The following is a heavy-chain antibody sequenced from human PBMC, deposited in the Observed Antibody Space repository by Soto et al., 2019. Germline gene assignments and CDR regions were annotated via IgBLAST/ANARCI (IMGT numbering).Heavy chain of an antibody. CDR1: GGGLSGYY. CDR2: INHSGST. J-gene: IGHJ5*02. CDR3: ARGLLWRCGSGGSCRRINWFDP. V-gene: IGHV4-34*01. D-gene: IGHD2-15*01. Sequence: ETLSLTCAVYGGGLSGYYWSWIRQPPGKGLEGIGEINHSGSTNYNPSLKSRVTISVDTSKNQFSLKLSSVTAADTAVYYCARGLLWRCGSGGSCRRINWFDPWGQGTLVTVPS.